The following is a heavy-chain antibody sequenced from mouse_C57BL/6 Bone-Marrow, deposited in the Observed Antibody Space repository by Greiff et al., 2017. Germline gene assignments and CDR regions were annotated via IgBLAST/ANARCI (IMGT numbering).Heavy chain of an antibody. CDR2: ISGGGGNT. CDR3: SRQVTTVLATKYFDV. J-gene: IGHJ1*03. Sequence: DVKLVESGGGLVKPGGSLKLSCAASGFTFSSYTMSWVRQTPEKRLQWVAAISGGGGNTYYPASVKGRFTISRDNDKNILYLQKSSLRSEDTALYYCSRQVTTVLATKYFDVWGTGTTVTVSS. CDR1: GFTFSSYT. D-gene: IGHD1-1*01. V-gene: IGHV5-9*01.